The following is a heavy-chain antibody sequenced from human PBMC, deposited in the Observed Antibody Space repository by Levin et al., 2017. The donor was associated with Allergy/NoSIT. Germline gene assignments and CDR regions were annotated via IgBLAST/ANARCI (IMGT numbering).Heavy chain of an antibody. CDR2: INHSGST. Sequence: SSETLSLTCAVYGGSFSGYYWSWIRQPPGKGLEWIGEINHSGSTNYNPSLKSRVTISVDTSKNQFSLKLSSVTAADTAVYYCATAISQQLALYNWFDPWGQGTLVTVSS. J-gene: IGHJ5*02. D-gene: IGHD6-13*01. CDR3: ATAISQQLALYNWFDP. CDR1: GGSFSGYY. V-gene: IGHV4-34*01.